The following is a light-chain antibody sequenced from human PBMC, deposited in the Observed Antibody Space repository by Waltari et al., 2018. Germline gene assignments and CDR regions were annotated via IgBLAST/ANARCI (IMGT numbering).Light chain of an antibody. V-gene: IGLV1-44*01. Sequence: QSVLTQPPSASGTPGQRVTISCSGSSSNIGSNTVNWQQQLTGTAPKLLIYRNDQRPSGVPERCSGSRSGTSSSLAIRGLHSEDEADYYCATWEDSLKCWVFGGGTKLTVL. J-gene: IGLJ3*02. CDR3: ATWEDSLKCWV. CDR1: SSNIGSNT. CDR2: RND.